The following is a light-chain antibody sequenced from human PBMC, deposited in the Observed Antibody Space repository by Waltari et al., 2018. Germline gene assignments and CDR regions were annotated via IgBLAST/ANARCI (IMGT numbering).Light chain of an antibody. Sequence: DIQMTQSPSSVSASIGDRVTISWRASQDIVRFLVWYQQTPGSSPKLLIFATSSLQSGVPSRFSGSGSGTEFTLTIGSLQPEDFATYYCLQVSNFPITFGQGTRLEIQ. CDR3: LQVSNFPIT. J-gene: IGKJ5*01. CDR2: ATS. CDR1: QDIVRF. V-gene: IGKV1D-12*01.